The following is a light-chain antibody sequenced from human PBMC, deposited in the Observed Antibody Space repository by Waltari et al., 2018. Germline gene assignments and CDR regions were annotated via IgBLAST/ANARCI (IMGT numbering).Light chain of an antibody. CDR2: KDS. V-gene: IGKV1-5*03. CDR1: QSVSSW. CDR3: QQYNTYST. J-gene: IGKJ1*01. Sequence: DIQMTQFPSTLSASVGDRVTIPCRASQSVSSWLAWYQQKPEKAPKLLIYKDSTLEGGVPSRFSGSGSGTEFTLTISSLQPDDFATYYCQQYNTYSTFGQGTKVDIK.